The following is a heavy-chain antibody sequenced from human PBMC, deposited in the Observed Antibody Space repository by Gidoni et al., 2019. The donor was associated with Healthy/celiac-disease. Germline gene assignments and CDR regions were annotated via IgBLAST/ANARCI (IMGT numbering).Heavy chain of an antibody. D-gene: IGHD3-22*01. V-gene: IGHV1-58*01. Sequence: HMQLVQSGPEVKKPGTSVKVSCKASGFTFTSSAVQWVRQARGQRLEWIGWIVVGSGNTNYAQKFQERVTITRDMSTSTAYMELSSLRSEDTAVYYCAADTYYYDSSGYLSSWGQGTLVTVSS. CDR2: IVVGSGNT. CDR1: GFTFTSSA. J-gene: IGHJ5*02. CDR3: AADTYYYDSSGYLSS.